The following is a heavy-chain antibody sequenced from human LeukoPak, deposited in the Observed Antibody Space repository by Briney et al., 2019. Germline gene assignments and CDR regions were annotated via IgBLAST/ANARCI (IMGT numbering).Heavy chain of an antibody. J-gene: IGHJ6*02. D-gene: IGHD3-22*01. CDR3: ARDRRPGYYDSSGYPGSYYYYYGMDV. Sequence: SETLSLTCTVSGGSFSSGSYYWSRIRQPPGKGLEWIGYIYYSGSTNYNPSLKSRVTISVDTSKNQFSLKLSSVTAADTAVYYCARDRRPGYYDSSGYPGSYYYYYGMDVWGQGTTVTVSS. CDR1: GGSFSSGSYY. CDR2: IYYSGST. V-gene: IGHV4-61*01.